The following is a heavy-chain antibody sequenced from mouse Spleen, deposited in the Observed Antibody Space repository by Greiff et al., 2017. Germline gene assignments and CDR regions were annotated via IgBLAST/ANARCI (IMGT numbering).Heavy chain of an antibody. V-gene: IGHV1-15*01. J-gene: IGHJ2*01. CDR2: IDPETGGT. Sequence: VQLQQSGPELVKPGASVKISCKASGYTFTDYEMHWVKQTPVHGLEWIGAIDPETGGTAYNQKFKGKAILTADKSSSTAYMELRSLTSEDSAVYYCTTTATGYWGQGTTLTVSS. CDR1: GYTFTDYE. CDR3: TTTATGY. D-gene: IGHD1-2*01.